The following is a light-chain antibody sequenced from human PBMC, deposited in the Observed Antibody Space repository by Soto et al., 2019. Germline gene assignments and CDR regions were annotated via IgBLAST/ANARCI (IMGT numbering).Light chain of an antibody. V-gene: IGKV1-39*01. CDR2: KAS. J-gene: IGKJ5*01. CDR1: QSIDNY. CDR3: QQSHSAVT. Sequence: DIQMTQSPSSLSASVGDRFTITCRASQSIDNYLSWYQQKPGKAPKLLIYKASNLQSGVPSRFSGSGSGTDFTLTISSLEPEDSATYYCQQSHSAVTFGQGTRLEI.